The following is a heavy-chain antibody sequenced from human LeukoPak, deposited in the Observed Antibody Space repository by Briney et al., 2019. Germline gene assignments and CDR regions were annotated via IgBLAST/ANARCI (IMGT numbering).Heavy chain of an antibody. CDR3: ARDRDTSGHYGWCDP. CDR1: GFTFSSYC. J-gene: IGHJ5*02. CDR2: ISHRRSYI. V-gene: IGHV3-21*05. D-gene: IGHD3-22*01. Sequence: PGGSLRLFCASSGFTFSSYCMNWVSQASGKGLEWVSYISHRRSYIYYADFVKGRFTIYRDNSKNTVDRQMNSLRGEDTALYYCARDRDTSGHYGWCDPWGQGTRVSVSS.